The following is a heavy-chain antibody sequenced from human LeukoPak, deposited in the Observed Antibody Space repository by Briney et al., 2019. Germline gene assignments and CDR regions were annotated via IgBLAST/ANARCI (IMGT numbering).Heavy chain of an antibody. D-gene: IGHD3-10*01. CDR2: IIPIFGTT. Sequence: SVKVSCKASGGTLSRYAISWVRQAPGQGPEWMGGIIPIFGTTNYAQKFQGRVTITADESTSTAYMELSSLRSEETAVYYCARIVGIASRGYFDYWGQGTLVTVSS. CDR1: GGTLSRYA. CDR3: ARIVGIASRGYFDY. V-gene: IGHV1-69*01. J-gene: IGHJ4*02.